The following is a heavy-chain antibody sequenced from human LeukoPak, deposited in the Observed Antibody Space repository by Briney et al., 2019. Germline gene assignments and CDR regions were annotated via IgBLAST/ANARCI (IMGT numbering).Heavy chain of an antibody. CDR3: AKDPPHSSGPNSPCFEF. CDR1: GYTFTTYG. V-gene: IGHV1-18*01. CDR2: ISPYNDNT. Sequence: EASVKVSCKTSGYTFTTYGIRWVRQAPGQGLAWMGWISPYNDNTEYAQKFQGRVTMTTDTSTSTAYMELRSLRSDDTAVYYCAKDPPHSSGPNSPCFEFWGQGTLVTVSS. J-gene: IGHJ4*02. D-gene: IGHD6-19*01.